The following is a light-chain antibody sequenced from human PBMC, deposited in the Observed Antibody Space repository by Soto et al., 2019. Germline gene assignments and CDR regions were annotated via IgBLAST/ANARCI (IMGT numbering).Light chain of an antibody. V-gene: IGKV1-39*01. Sequence: DIKMTQSLSSLSASLGDRVTITLRGGQSIFNYLSWYQLKPGKAPRLLMYGAASLQSGVPSWFSGSGSGTDFTLTISGLQSEDFAVYYRQQYSFWRTFGQGTKVDIK. J-gene: IGKJ1*01. CDR2: GAA. CDR3: QQYSFWRT. CDR1: QSIFNY.